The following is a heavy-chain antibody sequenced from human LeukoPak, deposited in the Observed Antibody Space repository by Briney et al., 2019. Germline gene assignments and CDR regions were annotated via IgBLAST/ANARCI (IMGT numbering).Heavy chain of an antibody. CDR1: GGSFSDYF. D-gene: IGHD2-2*01. Sequence: SETLSLTCAVYGGSFSDYFWGWIRQPPGKGLEWIGEINHSGRTYYNPSLKSRVTISVDTSKNQFSLNLSSVPAADTAVYSCARDVVVVPAAVHYGMDVWGQGTTVTVSS. CDR2: INHSGRT. V-gene: IGHV4-34*01. CDR3: ARDVVVVPAAVHYGMDV. J-gene: IGHJ6*02.